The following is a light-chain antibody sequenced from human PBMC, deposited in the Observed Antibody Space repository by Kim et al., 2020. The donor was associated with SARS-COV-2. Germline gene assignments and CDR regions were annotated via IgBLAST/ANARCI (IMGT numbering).Light chain of an antibody. CDR2: EVS. CDR3: CSYAGSSTFYV. V-gene: IGLV2-23*02. Sequence: SITISCTGTSSDVGSYNLVSWYQQHPGKAPKLMIYEVSMRPSGVSNRFSGSKSGNTASLTISGLQAEDEADYYCCSYAGSSTFYVFGTGTKVTVL. J-gene: IGLJ1*01. CDR1: SSDVGSYNL.